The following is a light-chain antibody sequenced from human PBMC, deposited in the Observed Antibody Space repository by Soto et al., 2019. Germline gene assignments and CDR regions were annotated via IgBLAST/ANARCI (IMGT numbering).Light chain of an antibody. CDR2: AVT. Sequence: QSVLTQPASVSGSPGQSITISCTGTSSDVGGYIYVSWYQHHPGKAPKLMIYAVTDRPSGVSSRFSGSKSANTASLTISGLQAEDEADYYCSSYTSSSTLFGTGTKLTVL. CDR1: SSDVGGYIY. V-gene: IGLV2-14*01. CDR3: SSYTSSSTL. J-gene: IGLJ1*01.